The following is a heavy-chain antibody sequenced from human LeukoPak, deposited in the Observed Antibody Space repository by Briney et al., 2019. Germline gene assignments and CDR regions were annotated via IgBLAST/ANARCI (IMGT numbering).Heavy chain of an antibody. D-gene: IGHD2-2*01. J-gene: IGHJ4*02. Sequence: PSETLSLTCAIYGGSFSGYYWSWIRQPPGKGLEWIGEINHSGSTNYNPSLKSRVTISVDKSKNQVSLKLSSVTAADTAVYYCARGLRSTMPYWGYWGQGTLVTVSS. V-gene: IGHV4-34*01. CDR3: ARGLRSTMPYWGY. CDR1: GGSFSGYY. CDR2: INHSGST.